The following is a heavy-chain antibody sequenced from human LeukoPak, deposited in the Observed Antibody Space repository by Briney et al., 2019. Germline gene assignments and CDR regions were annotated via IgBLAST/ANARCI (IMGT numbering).Heavy chain of an antibody. Sequence: GESLKISCKGSGYSFTSYWIGWVRQMPGKGLEWMGIISPGDSDTRYSPSFQGQVTISADKSISTAYLQWSSLKASDTAVYYCARHYGVMYSSSWYVGYWGQGTLVTVSS. CDR3: ARHYGVMYSSSWYVGY. V-gene: IGHV5-51*01. CDR1: GYSFTSYW. J-gene: IGHJ4*02. CDR2: ISPGDSDT. D-gene: IGHD6-13*01.